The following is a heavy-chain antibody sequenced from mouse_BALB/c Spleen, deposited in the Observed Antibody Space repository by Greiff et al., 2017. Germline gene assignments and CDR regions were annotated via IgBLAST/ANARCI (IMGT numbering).Heavy chain of an antibody. Sequence: EVQRVESGAELVKPGASVKLSCTASGFNIKDTYMHWVKQRPEQGLEWIGRIDPANGNTKYDPKFQGKATITADTSSNTAYLQLSSLTSEDTAVYYCARDLYGGGYWGQGTTLTVSS. CDR3: ARDLYGGGY. CDR2: IDPANGNT. D-gene: IGHD1-1*01. CDR1: GFNIKDTY. V-gene: IGHV14-3*02. J-gene: IGHJ2*01.